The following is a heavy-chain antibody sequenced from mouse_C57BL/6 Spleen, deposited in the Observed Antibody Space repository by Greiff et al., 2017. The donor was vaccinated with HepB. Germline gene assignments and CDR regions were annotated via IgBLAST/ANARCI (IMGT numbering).Heavy chain of an antibody. J-gene: IGHJ4*01. D-gene: IGHD4-1*01. CDR3: ARMGKTGTYAMDY. V-gene: IGHV1-52*01. CDR1: GYTFTSYW. Sequence: QVQLQQPGAELVRPGSSVKLSCKASGYTFTSYWMHWVKQRPRQGLEWIGNIDPSDSETHYNQKFKDKATLTVDKSSSTAYMQLSSLTSEDSAVYYCARMGKTGTYAMDYWGQGTSVTVSS. CDR2: IDPSDSET.